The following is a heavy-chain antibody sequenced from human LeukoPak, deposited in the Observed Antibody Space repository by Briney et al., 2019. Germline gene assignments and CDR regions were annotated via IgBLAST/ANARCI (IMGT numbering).Heavy chain of an antibody. D-gene: IGHD3-22*01. Sequence: SETLSLTCAVYGGSFSGSYWSWIRQPPGKGLEWIGEINHSGRTNYNPSLKSPVTISVDTSKNLFSLKLSPVTAADTAMYYCASGTYYDSSGYYYHYFDYWGQGTPVTVSS. J-gene: IGHJ4*02. CDR1: GGSFSGSY. V-gene: IGHV4-34*01. CDR2: INHSGRT. CDR3: ASGTYYDSSGYYYHYFDY.